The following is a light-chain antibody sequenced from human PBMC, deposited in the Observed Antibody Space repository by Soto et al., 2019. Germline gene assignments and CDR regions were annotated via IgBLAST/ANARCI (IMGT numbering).Light chain of an antibody. J-gene: IGKJ2*01. CDR1: QSVSSY. CDR3: QQRSNWPPYT. V-gene: IGKV3-11*01. Sequence: EIVLTQSPATLSLSPGERATLSCRASQSVSSYLAWYQQKPGQAPSLLIYDASNRATGIPARFSGSGSGTDFTLTISSLEPEDFAVYYGQQRSNWPPYTFGQGTKLEIK. CDR2: DAS.